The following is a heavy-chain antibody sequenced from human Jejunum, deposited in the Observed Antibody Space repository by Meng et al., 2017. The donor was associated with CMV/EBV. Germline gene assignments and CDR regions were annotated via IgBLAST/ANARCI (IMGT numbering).Heavy chain of an antibody. J-gene: IGHJ4*02. CDR3: ARGLRIVGTALAF. CDR1: GGIFNDFA. CDR2: MNPIRGNT. Sequence: CKASGGIFNDFAINWVRQATGQGLEWMGGMNPIRGNTVYAQKFQGRVTMTRNTSISTAYMELSSLTSEDTAVYYCARGLRIVGTALAFWGQGSLVTVSS. D-gene: IGHD1-7*01. V-gene: IGHV1-8*02.